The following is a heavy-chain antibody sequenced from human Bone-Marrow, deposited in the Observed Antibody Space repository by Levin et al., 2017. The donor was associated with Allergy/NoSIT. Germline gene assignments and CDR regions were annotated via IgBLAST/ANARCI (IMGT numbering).Heavy chain of an antibody. CDR1: GDSISSNSW. D-gene: IGHD2-2*01. J-gene: IGHJ4*02. CDR3: ARGPLDCTTTSCQRRFDI. V-gene: IGHV4-4*02. CDR2: IYHSGTT. Sequence: PSETLSLTCAVSGDSISSNSWWTWVRQAPGKGLEWIGEIYHSGTTNYNPSLKSRVTISVDRSESQFSLSLSSVTSADTGIYFCARGPLDCTTTSCQRRFDIWGQGIQVTVSS.